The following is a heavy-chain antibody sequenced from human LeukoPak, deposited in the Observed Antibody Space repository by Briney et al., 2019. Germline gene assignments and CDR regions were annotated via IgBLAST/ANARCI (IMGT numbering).Heavy chain of an antibody. D-gene: IGHD2-2*01. V-gene: IGHV1-69*04. J-gene: IGHJ4*02. Sequence: ASVKVSCKASGGTFSSYTISWVRQAPGQGLEWMGRIIPILGIANYAQKFQGRVTITADKSTSTAYMELSSLRSDDTAVYYCAREGYCSSTSCYLDYWGQGTLVTVSS. CDR3: AREGYCSSTSCYLDY. CDR2: IIPILGIA. CDR1: GGTFSSYT.